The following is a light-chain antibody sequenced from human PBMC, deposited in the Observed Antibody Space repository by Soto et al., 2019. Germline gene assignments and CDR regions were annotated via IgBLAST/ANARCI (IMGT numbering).Light chain of an antibody. CDR1: QSVSSTY. Sequence: EIVLTQSPGTLSLSPGERATLSCRASQSVSSTYLAWYHQKPGQAPRLLIYGASSRATAIPDRFSGSGSGTDFTFTIRRLEREDFAVYYCQLYGSSPPKYTFGQGTKLEIK. CDR3: QLYGSSPPKYT. V-gene: IGKV3-20*01. CDR2: GAS. J-gene: IGKJ2*01.